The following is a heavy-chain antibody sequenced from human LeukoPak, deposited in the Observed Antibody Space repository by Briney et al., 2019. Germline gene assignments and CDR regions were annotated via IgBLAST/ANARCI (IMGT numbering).Heavy chain of an antibody. J-gene: IGHJ4*02. CDR1: GFTFSSYA. Sequence: PGGSLRLSCAASGFTFSSYAMSWVRQTPEKGLDWVSAITADGGDTFHADSVKGRFTISRDNSRNTLFLQIDRLRADDTALYPCVKGSKPSRPYHFDYWGQGALVTVSS. CDR3: VKGSKPSRPYHFDY. V-gene: IGHV3-23*01. CDR2: ITADGGDT.